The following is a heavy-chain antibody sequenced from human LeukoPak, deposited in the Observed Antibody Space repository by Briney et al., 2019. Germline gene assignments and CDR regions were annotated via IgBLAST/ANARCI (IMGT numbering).Heavy chain of an antibody. Sequence: SETLSLTCTVSGGSISSSNYYWGWIRQPPGKGLEWIGSIYYSGSTYYNPSLKSRVTISVDTSKNQFSLKLSSVTAADTAVYYCARLSTATPHAFDIWGQGTMVTVSS. D-gene: IGHD4-17*01. J-gene: IGHJ3*02. CDR1: GGSISSSNYY. V-gene: IGHV4-39*01. CDR2: IYYSGST. CDR3: ARLSTATPHAFDI.